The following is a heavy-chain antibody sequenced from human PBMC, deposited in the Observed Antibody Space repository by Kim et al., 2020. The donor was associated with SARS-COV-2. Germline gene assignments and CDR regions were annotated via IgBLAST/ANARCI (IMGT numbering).Heavy chain of an antibody. Sequence: SETLSLTCTVSGGSISSSSHYWGWIRQPPGKGLEWIVSIYYSGSTYYNPSLKSRVIIAVDTSKNQFSLKLNSVTAADTAVYYCAGHHTYYYDGTGFYELSDYYYGMDVWGQGTTVTVSS. CDR3: AGHHTYYYDGTGFYELSDYYYGMDV. CDR1: GGSISSSSHY. CDR2: IYYSGST. V-gene: IGHV4-39*01. J-gene: IGHJ6*02. D-gene: IGHD3-22*01.